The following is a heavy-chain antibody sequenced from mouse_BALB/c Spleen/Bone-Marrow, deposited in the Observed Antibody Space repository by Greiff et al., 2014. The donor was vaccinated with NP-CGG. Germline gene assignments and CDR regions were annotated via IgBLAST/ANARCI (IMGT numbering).Heavy chain of an antibody. CDR2: IDPANGNT. V-gene: IGHV14-3*02. CDR3: AYGSSYDYFDY. J-gene: IGHJ2*01. CDR1: GFNIKDTY. D-gene: IGHD1-1*01. Sequence: EVQVVESGAELVKPGASVKLSCTASGFNIKDTYMHWVKQRPEQGLEWIGRIDPANGNTKYDPKFQGKATITADTSSNTAYLQLSSPTSEDTAVYYCAYGSSYDYFDYWGQGTTLTVSS.